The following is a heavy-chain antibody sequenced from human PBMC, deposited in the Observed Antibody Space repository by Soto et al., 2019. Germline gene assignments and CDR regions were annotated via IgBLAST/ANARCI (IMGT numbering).Heavy chain of an antibody. D-gene: IGHD5-12*01. Sequence: QVQLQESAPGLVKPSQTLSLTCTVSGGSISSGGYYWSWIRQHPGKGLEWIGYIYYSGSTYYNPSLKSRVTISVDTSKNQFSLKLCSVTAADTAVYYCATPKGSGYERGVIDYWGQGTLVTVSS. CDR3: ATPKGSGYERGVIDY. J-gene: IGHJ4*02. CDR1: GGSISSGGYY. CDR2: IYYSGST. V-gene: IGHV4-31*03.